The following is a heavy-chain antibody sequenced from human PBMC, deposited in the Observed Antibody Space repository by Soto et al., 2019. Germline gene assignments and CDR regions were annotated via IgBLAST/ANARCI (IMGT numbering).Heavy chain of an antibody. J-gene: IGHJ6*02. CDR1: GGTFSSYA. Sequence: QVQLVQSGAEVKKPGSSVKVSCKASGGTFSSYAISWVRQAPGQGLEWMGGIIPIFGTADYAQKFQGRVTITVDESTSTAYMELSSLRSEDTALYYCASVLVGATYYYGMDVWGQGTTVTVSS. CDR2: IIPIFGTA. CDR3: ASVLVGATYYYGMDV. V-gene: IGHV1-69*12. D-gene: IGHD1-26*01.